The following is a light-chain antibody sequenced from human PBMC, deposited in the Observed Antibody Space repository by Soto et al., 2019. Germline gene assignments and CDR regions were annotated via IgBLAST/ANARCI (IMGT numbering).Light chain of an antibody. CDR1: QSISYW. V-gene: IGKV1-5*03. Sequence: DIQMTQSPSTLSASVGDRVTITCRASQSISYWLAWYQQKPGKAPNLLIYKASSLESGVPSRFSGSGSGTDFTLTISSLEPEDFAVYYCQQRSNWPPLTFGGGTKVEIK. CDR3: QQRSNWPPLT. CDR2: KAS. J-gene: IGKJ4*01.